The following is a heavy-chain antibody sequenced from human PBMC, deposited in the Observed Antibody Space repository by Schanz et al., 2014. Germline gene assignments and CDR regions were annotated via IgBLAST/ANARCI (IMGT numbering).Heavy chain of an antibody. CDR1: GFVFGDYY. CDR3: TGVTRSPGGHDLDV. J-gene: IGHJ6*02. CDR2: ISDSGTYT. Sequence: QVQVVQSGGGLVKPGGSLRLSCAASGFVFGDYYMTWIRQAPGKGLEWLSYISDSGTYTNYADFVKGRFTITRDNAKSSLYLQMSSLKSEDTALYYCTGVTRSPGGHDLDVWGQGTTVTVSS. V-gene: IGHV3-11*05. D-gene: IGHD3-16*01.